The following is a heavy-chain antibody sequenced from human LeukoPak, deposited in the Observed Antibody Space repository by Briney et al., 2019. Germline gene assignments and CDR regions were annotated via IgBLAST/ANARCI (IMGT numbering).Heavy chain of an antibody. D-gene: IGHD6-13*01. J-gene: IGHJ3*02. CDR1: GGSISSSSYY. CDR3: AREYPYSSSWYQGAFDI. V-gene: IGHV4-39*06. Sequence: SETLSLTCTVSGGSISSSSYYWGWIRQPPGKGLEWIGSIYYSGSTYYNPSLKSRVTISVDTSKNQFPLKLSSVTAADTAVYYCAREYPYSSSWYQGAFDIWGQGTMVTVSS. CDR2: IYYSGST.